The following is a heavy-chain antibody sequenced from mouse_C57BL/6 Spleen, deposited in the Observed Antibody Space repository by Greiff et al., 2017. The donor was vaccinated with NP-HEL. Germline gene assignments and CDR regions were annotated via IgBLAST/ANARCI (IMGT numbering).Heavy chain of an antibody. CDR2: INPGSGGT. Sequence: QVQLQQSGAELVRPGTSVKVSCKASGYAFTNYLIEWVKQRPGQGLEWIGVINPGSGGTNYNEKFKGKATLTADKSSSTAYMQLSSLTSEDSAVYICARPYSNSYAMDYWGQGTSVTVSS. D-gene: IGHD2-5*01. V-gene: IGHV1-54*01. CDR1: GYAFTNYL. J-gene: IGHJ4*01. CDR3: ARPYSNSYAMDY.